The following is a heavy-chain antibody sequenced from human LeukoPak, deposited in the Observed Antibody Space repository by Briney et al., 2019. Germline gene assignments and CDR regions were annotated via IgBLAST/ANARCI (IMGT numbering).Heavy chain of an antibody. CDR3: AREDSSHYYFDY. CDR2: IIPIFGTA. CDR1: GGTFSSYA. V-gene: IGHV1-69*13. Sequence: SVKVSCKASGGTFSSYAISWVRQAPGQGLEWMGGIIPIFGTANYAQKLQGRVTITADESTSTAYMELSSLRSEDTAVYYCAREDSSHYYFDYWGQGTLVTVSS. D-gene: IGHD6-13*01. J-gene: IGHJ4*02.